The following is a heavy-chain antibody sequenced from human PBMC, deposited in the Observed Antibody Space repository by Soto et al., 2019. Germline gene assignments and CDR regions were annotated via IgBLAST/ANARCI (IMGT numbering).Heavy chain of an antibody. V-gene: IGHV3-11*01. CDR1: GFTFSDYC. CDR2: ISSSGSTI. CDR3: ARDQQQLAKYYDGMDV. Sequence: QVQLVESGGGLVKPGGSLRLSCAASGFTFSDYCMSWIRQAPGKGLEWVSYISSSGSTIYYADSVKGRFTISRDNAKNSMFLQMNSLRAEDTAVYYCARDQQQLAKYYDGMDVWGQGTTVTVSS. D-gene: IGHD6-13*01. J-gene: IGHJ6*02.